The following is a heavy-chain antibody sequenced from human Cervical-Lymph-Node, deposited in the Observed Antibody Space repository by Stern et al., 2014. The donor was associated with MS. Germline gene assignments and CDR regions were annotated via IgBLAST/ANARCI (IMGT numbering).Heavy chain of an antibody. CDR1: GGSISSSTYN. CDR2: IYYAGTT. J-gene: IGHJ5*02. D-gene: IGHD6-13*01. Sequence: QVQLQESGPGLVKPSETLSLTCTVSGGSISSSTYNWGWIRQPPGKGLEWIGSIYYAGTTSYTPSLMSRLPISVATSKNQFSLNLSSVTAADTAVYYCAAEYSSSWQWIDPWGQGTLVSVSS. V-gene: IGHV4-39*01. CDR3: AAEYSSSWQWIDP.